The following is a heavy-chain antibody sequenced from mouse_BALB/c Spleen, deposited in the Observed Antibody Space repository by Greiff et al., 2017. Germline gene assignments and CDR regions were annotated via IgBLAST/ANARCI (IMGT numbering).Heavy chain of an antibody. V-gene: IGHV14-3*02. CDR2: FDPANGNT. D-gene: IGHD1-2*01. J-gene: IGHJ4*01. CDR1: GFNIKDTY. Sequence: VQLQQSGAELVKPGASVKLSCTASGFNIKDTYMHWVKQRPEQGLEWIGRFDPANGNTKYDPKFQGKATITADTSSNTAYLQLSSLTSEDTAVYYCASTAGDAMDYWGQGTSVTVSS. CDR3: ASTAGDAMDY.